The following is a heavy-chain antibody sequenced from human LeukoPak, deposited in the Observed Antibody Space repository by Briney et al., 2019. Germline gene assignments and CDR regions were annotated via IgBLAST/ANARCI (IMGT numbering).Heavy chain of an antibody. J-gene: IGHJ4*02. CDR3: ARVRDPRYNFFDS. CDR1: GDSISSYY. D-gene: IGHD1-14*01. CDR2: IYASGTT. V-gene: IGHV4-4*07. Sequence: SETLSLTCTVSGDSISSYYWTWIRQSAAKGLEWIGRIYASGTTNYNPSLKSRVTMSIDTSKIQFSLKVNSVTAADTAVYYCARVRDPRYNFFDSWARELWSPSPQ.